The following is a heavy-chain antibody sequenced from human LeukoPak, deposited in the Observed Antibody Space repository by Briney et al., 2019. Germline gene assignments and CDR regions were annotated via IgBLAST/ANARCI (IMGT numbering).Heavy chain of an antibody. CDR2: ISSSGSAI. CDR3: ARGGSLGY. D-gene: IGHD6-19*01. CDR1: GFTFSSYE. J-gene: IGHJ4*02. V-gene: IGHV3-48*03. Sequence: GGSLSLSCAASGFTFSSYEMNWVRQAPGKGLEWVSKISSSGSAIYYADSVKGRFTISRDNAKSTPYLQMNSLRAEDTAVYYCARGGSLGYWGQGTLVTVSS.